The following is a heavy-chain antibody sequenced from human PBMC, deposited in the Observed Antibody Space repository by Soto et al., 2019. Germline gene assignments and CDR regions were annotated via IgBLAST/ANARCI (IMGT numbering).Heavy chain of an antibody. CDR2: INPSGGST. V-gene: IGHV1-46*01. Sequence: ASVKVSCKASGYTFTNYYMHWVRQAPGQGLEWMGIINPSGGSTSYAQKFQGRVTMTRDTSTSTVYMELSSLRSEDTAVYYCARETPDEYSSSSNWFDPWGQGTLVTVSS. CDR1: GYTFTNYY. D-gene: IGHD6-6*01. CDR3: ARETPDEYSSSSNWFDP. J-gene: IGHJ5*02.